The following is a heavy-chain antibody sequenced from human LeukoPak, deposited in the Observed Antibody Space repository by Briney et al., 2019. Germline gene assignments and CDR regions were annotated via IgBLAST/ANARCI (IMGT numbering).Heavy chain of an antibody. D-gene: IGHD3-10*01. Sequence: SQTLSLTCAISGDSVSSNSAAWNWIRQSPSRGLEWLGRTYYRSNWYNDSAVSVKSRITINPDTSKNQFSLHLNSVTPEDTAVYYCARALYYDSGRKGMDVWGQGTTVTVSS. V-gene: IGHV6-1*01. CDR3: ARALYYDSGRKGMDV. CDR1: GDSVSSNSAA. CDR2: TYYRSNWYN. J-gene: IGHJ6*02.